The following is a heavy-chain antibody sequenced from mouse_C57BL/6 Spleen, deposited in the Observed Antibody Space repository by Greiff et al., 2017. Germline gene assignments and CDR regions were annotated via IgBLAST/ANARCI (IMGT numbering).Heavy chain of an antibody. V-gene: IGHV5-4*01. CDR3: AREGPGSSRGYYAMDY. Sequence: EVQVVESGGGLVKPGGSLKLSCAASGFTFSSYAMSWVRQTPEKRLEWVATISDGGSYTYYPDNVKGRFTISRDNAKNNLYLQMSHLKSEDTAMYYCAREGPGSSRGYYAMDYWGQGTSVTVSS. D-gene: IGHD1-1*01. CDR1: GFTFSSYA. J-gene: IGHJ4*01. CDR2: ISDGGSYT.